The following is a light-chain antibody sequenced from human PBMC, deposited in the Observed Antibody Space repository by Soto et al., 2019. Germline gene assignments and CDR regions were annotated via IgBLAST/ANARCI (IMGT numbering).Light chain of an antibody. V-gene: IGLV2-14*01. Sequence: QAVVTQPASVSGSPGQSITISCTGTRDDIGDYNYVSWYQQYPGKAPKLIIFEVSNRPSGVSDRFSGSKSGNTASLTISGVQTEDEATYFCSSYTSSDTLVFGGGTKLTVL. CDR2: EVS. J-gene: IGLJ3*02. CDR3: SSYTSSDTLV. CDR1: RDDIGDYNY.